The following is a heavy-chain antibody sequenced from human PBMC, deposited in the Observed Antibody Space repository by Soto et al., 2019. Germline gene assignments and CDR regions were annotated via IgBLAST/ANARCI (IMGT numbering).Heavy chain of an antibody. D-gene: IGHD2-2*02. CDR3: AMEYCSSTSCYRDY. Sequence: QVQLVQSGAEVKKPGSSVKVSCKASGGTFSSYTISWVRQAPGQGLEWMGRIIPILGIANYAQKFQGRVTMTAHKSKSTDYMDLSSLRSEDTAVYYCAMEYCSSTSCYRDYWGQGTLVTVSS. V-gene: IGHV1-69*02. J-gene: IGHJ4*02. CDR1: GGTFSSYT. CDR2: IIPILGIA.